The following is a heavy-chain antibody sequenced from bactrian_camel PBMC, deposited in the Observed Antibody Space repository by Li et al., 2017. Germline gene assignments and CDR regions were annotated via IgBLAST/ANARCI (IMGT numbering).Heavy chain of an antibody. V-gene: IGHV3S63*01. CDR3: AATDRSVDYCTSGHFGTYNY. Sequence: VQLVESGGGSVQAGGSLRLSCVSYESTSDYRAWFRQAPGKEREGVASIDLGTGTTNYADSVKGRFTISRDNAKNTVYLQMNSLKPEDTAMYYCAATDRSVDYCTSGHFGTYNYYGQGTQVTVS. J-gene: IGHJ4*01. D-gene: IGHD4*01. CDR1: ESTSDY. CDR2: IDLGTGTT.